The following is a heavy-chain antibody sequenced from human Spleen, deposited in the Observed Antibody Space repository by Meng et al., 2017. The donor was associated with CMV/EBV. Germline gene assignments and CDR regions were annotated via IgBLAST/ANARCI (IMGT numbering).Heavy chain of an antibody. CDR3: ARGDYDFWSDYWRWFDP. CDR2: INHSGGS. J-gene: IGHJ5*02. V-gene: IGHV4-34*01. D-gene: IGHD3-3*01. CDR1: GSFSDCY. Sequence: GSFSDCYWSWIRQPPGKGLEWIGEINHSGGSNYNPSLKSRVTISVDTSKNQFSLKLSSVTAADTAVYYCARGDYDFWSDYWRWFDPWGQGTLVTVSS.